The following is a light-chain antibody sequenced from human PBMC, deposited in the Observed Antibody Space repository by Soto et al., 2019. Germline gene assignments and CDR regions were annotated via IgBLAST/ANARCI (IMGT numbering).Light chain of an antibody. CDR2: SDN. CDR3: AAWDVSLVV. CDR1: SSNIGTNS. Sequence: QSVLTQPPSASGTPGQRVTIFCSGSSSNIGTNSVIWYQQLPGAAPKLLIYSDNQRRSGVPDRFSGSKSGTSASLAISGLQSEDEADYYCAAWDVSLVVFGGGTKVTVL. V-gene: IGLV1-44*01. J-gene: IGLJ2*01.